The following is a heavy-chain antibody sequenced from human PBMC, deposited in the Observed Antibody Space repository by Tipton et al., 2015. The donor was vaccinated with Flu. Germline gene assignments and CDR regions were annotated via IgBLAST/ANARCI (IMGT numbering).Heavy chain of an antibody. V-gene: IGHV3-33*01. D-gene: IGHD2-15*01. CDR2: VWVDGNKK. J-gene: IGHJ6*02. CDR1: GFTLSNYG. Sequence: SGFTLSNYGIHWVRQAPGKGLEWVAVVWVDGNKKYYADSVKGRFTVSRDNSKNTVYLQMNSLRVEDTAAYYCARGKDGSQTGLTMTLYYYYGSGVWGQGTPVPVSS. CDR3: ARGKDGSQTGLTMTLYYYYGSGV.